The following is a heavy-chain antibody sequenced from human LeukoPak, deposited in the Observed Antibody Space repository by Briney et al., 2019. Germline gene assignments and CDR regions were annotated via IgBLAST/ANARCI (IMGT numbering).Heavy chain of an antibody. V-gene: IGHV3-74*01. CDR1: GFIFSNYR. CDR2: INSDGSKT. CDR3: ARVFDGSGSYSPYYMDV. J-gene: IGHJ6*03. D-gene: IGHD3-10*01. Sequence: GGSLRLSCAVSGFIFSNYRMNWVRQAPGKGLVWVSHINSDGSKTNYADSVKGRFTISRDNSKNTLYLQMNSLRAEDTAVYYCARVFDGSGSYSPYYMDVWGKGTTVTVSS.